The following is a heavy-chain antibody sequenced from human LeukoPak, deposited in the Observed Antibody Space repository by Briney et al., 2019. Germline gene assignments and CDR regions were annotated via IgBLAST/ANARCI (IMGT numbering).Heavy chain of an antibody. CDR2: IYPGDSDT. Sequence: GESLQISCKGSGYSFTSYWIGWVRQMPGKGLEWMEIIYPGDSDTRYRPSFQGQVTISADKSTSTAYLQWSSLKASDTAMYYCARHRYYGSGSYYNDAFDIWGQGTMVTVSS. CDR1: GYSFTSYW. CDR3: ARHRYYGSGSYYNDAFDI. D-gene: IGHD3-10*01. V-gene: IGHV5-51*01. J-gene: IGHJ3*02.